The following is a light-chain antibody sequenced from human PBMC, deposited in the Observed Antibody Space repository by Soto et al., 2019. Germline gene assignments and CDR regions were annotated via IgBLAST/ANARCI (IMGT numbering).Light chain of an antibody. Sequence: QSVLTQPASVSGSPGQSITISCTGTSSDVGGYNYVSWYQQHPGKAPKFMIYDVSNRPSGVSNRFSGSRSGNTASLPISGRQAEDAADYYFSSYTTSNTRHLVFGTWNKLTVL. CDR3: SSYTTSNTRHLV. J-gene: IGLJ1*01. V-gene: IGLV2-14*01. CDR2: DVS. CDR1: SSDVGGYNY.